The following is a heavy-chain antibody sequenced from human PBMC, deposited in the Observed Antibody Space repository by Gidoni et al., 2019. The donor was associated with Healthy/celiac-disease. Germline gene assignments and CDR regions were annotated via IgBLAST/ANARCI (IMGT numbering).Heavy chain of an antibody. D-gene: IGHD2-15*01. Sequence: QVQLVQSGAEVKKPGASVKVSCKASGYTFTGYYMHWVRQAPGQGLEGMGWINPNRGGKNYAQKFQGRGTMNRDTSISTAYMELSRLRSDDTAVYYWAREKDIGVVVAATPYFDYWGQGTLVTVSS. CDR2: INPNRGGK. CDR3: AREKDIGVVVAATPYFDY. V-gene: IGHV1-2*02. CDR1: GYTFTGYY. J-gene: IGHJ4*02.